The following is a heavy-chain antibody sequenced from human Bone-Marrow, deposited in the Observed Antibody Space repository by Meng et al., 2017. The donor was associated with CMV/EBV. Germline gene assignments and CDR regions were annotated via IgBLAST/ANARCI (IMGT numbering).Heavy chain of an antibody. Sequence: ASVKVSCKASGYTFTSYYMHWVRQAPGQGLEWMGIINPSGGSTSYAQKFQGRVTMTRDLSMSTAYMELSRLRSEDTAVYYCARDPELVLPAAIRAHYYYGMDVWGQGTTVTVSS. V-gene: IGHV1-46*01. J-gene: IGHJ6*02. CDR1: GYTFTSYY. CDR3: ARDPELVLPAAIRAHYYYGMDV. D-gene: IGHD2-2*02. CDR2: INPSGGST.